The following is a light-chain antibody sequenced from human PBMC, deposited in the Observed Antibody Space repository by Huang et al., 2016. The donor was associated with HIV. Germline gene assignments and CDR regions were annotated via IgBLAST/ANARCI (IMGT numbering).Light chain of an antibody. J-gene: IGKJ5*01. CDR3: HQSSSFQSLT. CDR2: YTS. Sequence: EIVLTQSPDFQSATPKEKVTITCRASQSIGHNLHWDQQKPDQSPKRLIKYTSQSVSGIPSRFSGSGTGTDFTLTINSLEAEDAATYYCHQSSSFQSLTFGQGTRLEIK. CDR1: QSIGHN. V-gene: IGKV6-21*01.